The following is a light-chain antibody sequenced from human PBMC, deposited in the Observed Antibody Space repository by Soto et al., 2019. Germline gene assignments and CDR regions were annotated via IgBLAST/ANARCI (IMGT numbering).Light chain of an antibody. CDR2: DAS. J-gene: IGKJ4*01. CDR3: QQRSNWPPLT. Sequence: EIVLTQSPATLSLSPGERATLSCRASQSVSNYLAWYQQKPGQAPRLLISDASNRATGIPARFSGSGSGTDFPLTIISLEPEDFAVYYCQQRSNWPPLTFGGGTKVEIK. V-gene: IGKV3-11*01. CDR1: QSVSNY.